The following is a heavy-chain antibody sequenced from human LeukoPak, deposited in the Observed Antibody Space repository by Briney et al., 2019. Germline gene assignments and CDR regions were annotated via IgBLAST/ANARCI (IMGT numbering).Heavy chain of an antibody. Sequence: SETLSLTCTVSGGSISGFYWSWIPQPPAKGLEWIGYIYYSGSTHYNPSLPSLLTISVDTSKNPFSLRLSSVTAADPAVYYSARHEPLDGYNWDNWGQGTLVTVSS. CDR3: ARHEPLDGYNWDN. CDR2: IYYSGST. V-gene: IGHV4-59*08. J-gene: IGHJ4*02. CDR1: GGSISGFY. D-gene: IGHD5-24*01.